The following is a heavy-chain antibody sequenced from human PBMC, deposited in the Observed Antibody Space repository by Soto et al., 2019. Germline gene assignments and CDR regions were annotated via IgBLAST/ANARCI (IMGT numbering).Heavy chain of an antibody. CDR3: ARMRLYHGMDV. CDR1: GGSFSGYY. J-gene: IGHJ6*02. D-gene: IGHD5-12*01. V-gene: IGHV4-34*01. Sequence: SETLSLTCAVYGGSFSGYYWSWIRQPPGKGLEWIGEINHSGSTNYNPSLKSRVTISVDTSKNQFSLKLSSVTAADTAVYYCARMRLYHGMDVWGQGTTVTVSS. CDR2: INHSGST.